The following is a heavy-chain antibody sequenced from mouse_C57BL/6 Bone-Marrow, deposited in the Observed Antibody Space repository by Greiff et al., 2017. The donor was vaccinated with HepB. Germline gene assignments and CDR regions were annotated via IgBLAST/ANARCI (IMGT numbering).Heavy chain of an antibody. CDR3: ARFDDSDPVYFDY. CDR1: GYTFTSYG. J-gene: IGHJ2*01. CDR2: IYPRSGNT. D-gene: IGHD2-4*01. V-gene: IGHV1-81*01. Sequence: QVQLQQSGAELARPGASVKLSCKASGYTFTSYGISWVKQRTGQGLEWIGEIYPRSGNTYYNEKFKGKATLTADKSSRTAYMELRSLTSEYSAVYFCARFDDSDPVYFDYWGQGTTLTVSS.